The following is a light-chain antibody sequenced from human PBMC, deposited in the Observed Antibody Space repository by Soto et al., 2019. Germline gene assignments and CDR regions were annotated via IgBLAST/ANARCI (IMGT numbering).Light chain of an antibody. CDR3: QQFNDYPIT. CDR1: QGIISY. V-gene: IGKV1-9*01. Sequence: EIQLTQSPSFLSASEGDRVTITCRASQGIISYLAWYQQKPGKAPKLLMYAASTLQRGVPSRFSGSGSGKEFTLAISILQPEDFANYCCQQFNDYPITFGQGTRLEIK. J-gene: IGKJ5*01. CDR2: AAS.